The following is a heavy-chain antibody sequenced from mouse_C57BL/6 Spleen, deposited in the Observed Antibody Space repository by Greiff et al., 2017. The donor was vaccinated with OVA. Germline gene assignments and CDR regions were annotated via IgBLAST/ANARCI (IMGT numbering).Heavy chain of an antibody. CDR3: AREGTLLRYWYCDV. Sequence: EVMLVESGPGMVKPSQSLSLTCTVTGYSITSGYDWHWIRHFPGNKLEWMGYISYSGSTNYNPSLKSRISITHDTSKNHFFLKLNSVTTEDTATYYCAREGTLLRYWYCDVWGTGTTVTVSS. J-gene: IGHJ1*03. CDR2: ISYSGST. D-gene: IGHD1-1*01. CDR1: GYSITSGYD. V-gene: IGHV3-1*01.